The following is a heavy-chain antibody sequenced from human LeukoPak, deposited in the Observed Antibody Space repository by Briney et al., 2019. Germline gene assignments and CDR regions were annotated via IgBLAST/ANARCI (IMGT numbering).Heavy chain of an antibody. CDR1: GFTFSAYS. Sequence: PGGSLRLSCAASGFTFSAYSMNWVRQAPGKGLEWVSSISSSSSYMYYADSVKGRFTISRDNAKNSLYLQMNSLRAEDTAVFYCARDRDYYDSSGGMNAFDIWGQGTMVTVSS. J-gene: IGHJ3*02. CDR2: ISSSSSYM. V-gene: IGHV3-21*01. CDR3: ARDRDYYDSSGGMNAFDI. D-gene: IGHD3-22*01.